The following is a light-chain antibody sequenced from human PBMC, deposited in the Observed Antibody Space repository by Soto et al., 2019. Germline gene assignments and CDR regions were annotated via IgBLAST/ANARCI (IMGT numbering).Light chain of an antibody. V-gene: IGLV2-23*01. CDR1: SIDVGSYNL. CDR2: EGS. Sequence: QSALTQPASMSGSPGQSITISCTGTSIDVGSYNLVSWYQQHPGKAPKLMIYEGSKRASGVSNRFSGSKSGITASLTISGLQAEDEADYYCCSYAGSSTWVFGGGTKLTVL. CDR3: CSYAGSSTWV. J-gene: IGLJ3*02.